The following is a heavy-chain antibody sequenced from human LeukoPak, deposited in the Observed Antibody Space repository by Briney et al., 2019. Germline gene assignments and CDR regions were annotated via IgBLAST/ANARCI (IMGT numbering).Heavy chain of an antibody. V-gene: IGHV4-39*07. D-gene: IGHD3-22*01. CDR1: GGSISTTNYY. CDR2: VYYSGST. J-gene: IGHJ2*01. Sequence: SETLSLTCTVSGGSISTTNYYWGWIRQSPGKGLEWFGCVYYSGSTYYNPSLKSRVTISVDTSQNQFSLQLTSVTAADTAVYYCAGTGYYYDSSGNPQYWYFDLWGRGTLVTVSS. CDR3: AGTGYYYDSSGNPQYWYFDL.